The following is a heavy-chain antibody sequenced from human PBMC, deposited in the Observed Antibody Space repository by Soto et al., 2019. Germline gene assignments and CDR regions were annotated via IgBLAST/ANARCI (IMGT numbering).Heavy chain of an antibody. CDR2: INHSGST. CDR3: ARDLHDYVSFRFDP. CDR1: GGTFSGYF. V-gene: IGHV4-34*01. D-gene: IGHD3-16*01. Sequence: SETLSLTCAVYGGTFSGYFWSWIRQPPGKGLEWIGEINHSGSTNYNPSLKSRVTISVDTSKNQFSLKVTSVTAEDTAVYYCARDLHDYVSFRFDPWGQGTLVTVSS. J-gene: IGHJ5*02.